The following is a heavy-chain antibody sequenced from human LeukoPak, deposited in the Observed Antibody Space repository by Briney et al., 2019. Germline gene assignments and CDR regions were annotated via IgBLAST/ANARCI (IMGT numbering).Heavy chain of an antibody. CDR2: IIPIFGIA. J-gene: IGHJ4*02. CDR1: GGTFSSYA. Sequence: GASVKVSCKASGGTFSSYAISWVRQAPGQGLEWMGRIIPIFGIANYAQKFQGRVTITADKSTSTAYIELSSLRSEDTAVYYCAADVIRGYSYGPRDYWGQGTLVTVSS. D-gene: IGHD5-18*01. V-gene: IGHV1-69*04. CDR3: AADVIRGYSYGPRDY.